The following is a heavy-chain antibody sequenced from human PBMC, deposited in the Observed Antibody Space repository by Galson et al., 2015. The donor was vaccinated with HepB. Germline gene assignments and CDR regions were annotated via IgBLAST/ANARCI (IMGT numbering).Heavy chain of an antibody. V-gene: IGHV1-18*01. D-gene: IGHD3-10*01. CDR1: GYTFTNYA. Sequence: SVKVSCKASGYTFTNYAISWVRQAPGQGLEWMGWISAYNGDTNYPQKFQGRVTMTTDTSTNTAFMELRSLRSDDTAVYFCARDGRITVIRGVIPFDYWGQGTLVTVSS. CDR2: ISAYNGDT. CDR3: ARDGRITVIRGVIPFDY. J-gene: IGHJ4*02.